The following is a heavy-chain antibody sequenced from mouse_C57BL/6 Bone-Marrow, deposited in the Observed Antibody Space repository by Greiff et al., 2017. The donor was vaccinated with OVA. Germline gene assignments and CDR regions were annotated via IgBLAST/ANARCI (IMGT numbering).Heavy chain of an antibody. J-gene: IGHJ2*01. V-gene: IGHV1-58*01. CDR2: IYIGNGYT. CDR1: GYTFTSYG. CDR3: ARKELGPRYYFDY. D-gene: IGHD4-1*01. Sequence: VHVKQSGAELVRPGSSVKMSCKTSGYTFTSYGINWVKQRPGQGLEWIGYIYIGNGYTEYNEKFKGKATLTSDTSSSTAYMQLSSLTSEDSASDCCARKELGPRYYFDYWGQGTTLTVAS.